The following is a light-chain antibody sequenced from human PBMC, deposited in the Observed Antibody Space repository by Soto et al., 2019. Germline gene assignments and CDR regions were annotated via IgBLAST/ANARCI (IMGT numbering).Light chain of an antibody. Sequence: QSVLTQPASVSGSPGQSITISCTGTSSDVGAYSYVSWYQQHPGKAPKLIIYDVSDRPSGISNRFSGSKSDNTASLTISGLQAEVEAEYYCFSHRGGDSHVFGTGTKVTVL. CDR3: FSHRGGDSHV. CDR2: DVS. J-gene: IGLJ1*01. V-gene: IGLV2-14*01. CDR1: SSDVGAYSY.